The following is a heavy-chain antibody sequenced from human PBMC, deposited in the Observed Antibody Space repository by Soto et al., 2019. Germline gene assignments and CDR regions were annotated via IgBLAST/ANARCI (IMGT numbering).Heavy chain of an antibody. CDR1: GGSISIGDHY. CDR2: IYYSGNT. J-gene: IGHJ4*02. CDR3: AGFSSGEYGGNSGFVY. Sequence: QVQLQESGPGLVKPSQTLSLTCTVSGGSISIGDHYWSWIRHRPGKGPEWIGYIYYSGNTYYNPSLKSRIIMSVDTSKSQFSLRVSSVTAADTAIYYCAGFSSGEYGGNSGFVYWGQGTLVTVSS. D-gene: IGHD2-21*02. V-gene: IGHV4-31*03.